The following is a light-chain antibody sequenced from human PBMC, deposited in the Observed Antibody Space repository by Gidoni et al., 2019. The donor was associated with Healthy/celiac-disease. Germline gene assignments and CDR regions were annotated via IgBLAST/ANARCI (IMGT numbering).Light chain of an antibody. CDR1: SSNIGNNY. Sequence: QSVLTQPPSVSAAPGQKVTISCSGSSSNIGNNYVSWYQQLPGTAPKLLIYDNNNPPSGIPDRFSGSKSGTSATLGITGLQTGDEAHYYCGTWDSSLSAGVFGGGTKLTVL. CDR2: DNN. CDR3: GTWDSSLSAGV. V-gene: IGLV1-51*01. J-gene: IGLJ3*02.